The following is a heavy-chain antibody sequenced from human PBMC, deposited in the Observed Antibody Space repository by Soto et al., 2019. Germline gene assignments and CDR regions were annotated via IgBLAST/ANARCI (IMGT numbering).Heavy chain of an antibody. J-gene: IGHJ6*02. CDR1: GAFISNYY. CDR3: ARQKDPHYYGMDV. V-gene: IGHV4-59*08. Sequence: PSETLSLTCTVSGAFISNYYWSWIRQAPGRGLKRIGYIYHSGITSYIPSLKSRVTISVDTSKNQFSLRLSFVTAADTAVYYCARQKDPHYYGMDVWGQGSTVT. CDR2: IYHSGIT.